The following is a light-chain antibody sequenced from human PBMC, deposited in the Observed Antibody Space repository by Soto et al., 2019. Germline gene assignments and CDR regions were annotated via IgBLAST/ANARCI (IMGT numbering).Light chain of an antibody. Sequence: DIQMTQSPSAMSASVGDRVTITCRASQGINNYLAWFQQKPGRVPKRLISGASRLQPGVPSRFSGSGFGTEFTLTIRSLQPEDLATCYCLHHYSFPLAFGGGTKVEI. CDR1: QGINNY. CDR2: GAS. J-gene: IGKJ4*01. V-gene: IGKV1-17*03. CDR3: LHHYSFPLA.